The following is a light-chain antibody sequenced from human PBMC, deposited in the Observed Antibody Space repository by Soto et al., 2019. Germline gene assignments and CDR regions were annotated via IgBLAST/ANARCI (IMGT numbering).Light chain of an antibody. J-gene: IGLJ2*01. V-gene: IGLV2-14*03. CDR3: SSYTINSTLVL. CDR2: DGT. Sequence: QSALTQPASVSGSPGQSITISCTGTSSDIGGYNYVSWYQQHPGKAPKLMIYDGTNRPSGVSNLFSGSKSGNTATLTISGLQAEDEAGYDCSSYTINSTLVLFGGGTKLTVL. CDR1: SSDIGGYNY.